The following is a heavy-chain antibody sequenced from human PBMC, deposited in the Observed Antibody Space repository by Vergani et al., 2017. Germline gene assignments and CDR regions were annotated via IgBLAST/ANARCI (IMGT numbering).Heavy chain of an antibody. D-gene: IGHD1-7*01. J-gene: IGHJ6*02. CDR2: ISSSGSTI. CDR3: AREELRAYYYYGMDV. V-gene: IGHV3-48*03. CDR1: GFTFSSYE. Sequence: EVQLVESGGGLVQPGGSLRLSCAASGFTFSSYEMNWVRQAPGQGLEWVSYISSSGSTIYYADSVKGRFTISRDNAKNSLYLQMNSLRAEDTAVYYCAREELRAYYYYGMDVWGQGTTVTVSS.